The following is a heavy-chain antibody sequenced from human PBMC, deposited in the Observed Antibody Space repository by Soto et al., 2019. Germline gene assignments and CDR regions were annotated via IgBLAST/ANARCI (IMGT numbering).Heavy chain of an antibody. J-gene: IGHJ6*02. CDR1: GYTFTDYW. CDR2: IYPGDSDT. V-gene: IGHV5-51*01. D-gene: IGHD4-4*01. Sequence: PGEPLKISCQGSGYTFTDYWIGWVRQLPGKGLEWMGIIYPGDSDTRYSPSFQGHVTITVDKSTSTAYLQWNTLKPSDTAMYYCARQISNLRYYYSAMDAWGQGTTVTVSS. CDR3: ARQISNLRYYYSAMDA.